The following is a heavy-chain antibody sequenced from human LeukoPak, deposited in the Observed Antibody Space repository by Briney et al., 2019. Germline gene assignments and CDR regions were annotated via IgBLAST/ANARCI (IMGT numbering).Heavy chain of an antibody. V-gene: IGHV1-46*01. CDR2: INSSGGST. D-gene: IGHD3-22*01. J-gene: IGHJ6*02. Sequence: GASVKVSCKASGYTFTRFYIHWVRQAPGQGLEWMGIINSSGGSTNYAQRFQGRVTMTRDTSTSTVNMELSSLRSEDTAVYYCARDPYDASGDYVERYGMDVWGQGTTVTVSS. CDR1: GYTFTRFY. CDR3: ARDPYDASGDYVERYGMDV.